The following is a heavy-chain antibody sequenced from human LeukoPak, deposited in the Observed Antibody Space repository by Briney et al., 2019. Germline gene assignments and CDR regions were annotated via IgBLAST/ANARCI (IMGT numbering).Heavy chain of an antibody. J-gene: IGHJ4*02. V-gene: IGHV4-34*01. CDR2: INHSGST. Sequence: SETLSLTCAVYGGSFSGYYWSWIRQPPGKGLEWIGEINHSGSTNYNPSLKSRVTISVDTSKNQFSLKLSSVTAADTAVYYCAREGYGSGSYYLTDYWGQGTLVTVSS. CDR1: GGSFSGYY. CDR3: AREGYGSGSYYLTDY. D-gene: IGHD3-10*01.